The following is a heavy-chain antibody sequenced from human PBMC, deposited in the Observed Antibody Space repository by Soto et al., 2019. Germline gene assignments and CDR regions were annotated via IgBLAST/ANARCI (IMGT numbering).Heavy chain of an antibody. V-gene: IGHV4-30-4*01. CDR3: ATLTPPYGGHCAGAFAI. D-gene: IGHD2-21*02. CDR2: IYYSGST. CDR1: GGSISSGDYY. J-gene: IGHJ3*02. Sequence: QVQLQESGPGLVKPSQTLSLTCTVSGGSISSGDYYWSWIRQPPGKGLEWMGYIYYSGSTDYNPSLKSRVTVSVDTSKHQLPLKLSSLTAADTAVYYCATLTPPYGGHCAGAFAIWGQGTMVTVSS.